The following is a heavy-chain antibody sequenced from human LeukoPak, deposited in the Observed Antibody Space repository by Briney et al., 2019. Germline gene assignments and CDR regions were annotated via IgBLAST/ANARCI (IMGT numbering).Heavy chain of an antibody. Sequence: ASVKVSCKASGYTFTGYYMHWVRQAPGQGLEWMGWISAYNGNTNYAQKLQGRVTMTTDTSTSTAYMELRSLRSDDTAVYYCARVGSGWYYYYYGMDVWGQGTTVTVSS. CDR1: GYTFTGYY. D-gene: IGHD6-19*01. J-gene: IGHJ6*02. CDR2: ISAYNGNT. CDR3: ARVGSGWYYYYYGMDV. V-gene: IGHV1-18*04.